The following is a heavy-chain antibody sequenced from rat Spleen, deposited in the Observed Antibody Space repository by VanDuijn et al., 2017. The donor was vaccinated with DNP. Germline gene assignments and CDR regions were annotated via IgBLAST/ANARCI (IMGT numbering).Heavy chain of an antibody. J-gene: IGHJ2*01. Sequence: EVQLQESGPGLVKPSQSLSLTCSVTGFSITSSYRWNWIRKFPGNKLEWIGHISYSYTTDYNPSLRSRISITRDTSKNQFFLHLNSVTAEDTATYYCARWSDYFDYWGQGVMVTVSS. CDR1: GFSITSSY. CDR3: ARWSDYFDY. V-gene: IGHV3-1*01. CDR2: ISYSYTT.